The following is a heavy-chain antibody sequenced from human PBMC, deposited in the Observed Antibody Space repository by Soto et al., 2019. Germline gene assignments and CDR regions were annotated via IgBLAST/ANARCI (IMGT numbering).Heavy chain of an antibody. Sequence: ASVKVSCKASGYTFTSYGISWVRQAPGQGLEWMGWISAYNGNTNYAQKLQGRVTMTTDTSTSTAYMELSSLRSEDTAVYYCARYYGSGSYWHYYYGMDVWGQGTTVTVSS. CDR2: ISAYNGNT. J-gene: IGHJ6*02. V-gene: IGHV1-18*01. CDR1: GYTFTSYG. D-gene: IGHD3-10*01. CDR3: ARYYGSGSYWHYYYGMDV.